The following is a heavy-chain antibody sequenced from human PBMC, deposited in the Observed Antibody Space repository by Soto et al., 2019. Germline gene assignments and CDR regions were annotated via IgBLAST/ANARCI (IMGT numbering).Heavy chain of an antibody. D-gene: IGHD2-15*01. Sequence: SETLSLTCTVSGGSISGSIDYWGWIRQPPGKGLEWIGSIYYSGSTYYNPSLKSRVTISVDTSKNQFSLKLSSVTAADTAVYYCARRGSCYCQDYWGQGTLVTVSS. V-gene: IGHV4-39*01. J-gene: IGHJ4*02. CDR1: GGSISGSIDY. CDR3: ARRGSCYCQDY. CDR2: IYYSGST.